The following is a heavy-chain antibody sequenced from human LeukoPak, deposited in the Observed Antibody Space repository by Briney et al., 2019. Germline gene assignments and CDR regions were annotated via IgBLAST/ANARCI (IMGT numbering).Heavy chain of an antibody. D-gene: IGHD5-12*01. CDR1: GFTFSSYA. V-gene: IGHV3-23*01. CDR3: ASWGYSGYDPH. CDR2: ISGSGGST. J-gene: IGHJ4*02. Sequence: PGGSLRLSCAASGFTFSSYAMSWVRQAPGKGLEWISAISGSGGSTYYADSVKGRFTISRDNSKNTLYLQMNSLRAEDTAVYYCASWGYSGYDPHWGQGTLVTVSS.